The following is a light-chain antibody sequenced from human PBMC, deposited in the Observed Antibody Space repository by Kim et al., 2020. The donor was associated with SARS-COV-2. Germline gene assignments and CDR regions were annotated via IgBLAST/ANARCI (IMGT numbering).Light chain of an antibody. J-gene: IGKJ4*01. Sequence: PGERATLSCRASQSVTASYFAWYQQTPGQAPMLIIYGAYSRTTGIPGMCSGSWSAADFTLTISRLEPEDLVVYCCQRYACSPPSFGGGNKV. V-gene: IGKV3-20*01. CDR1: QSVTASY. CDR3: QRYACSPPS. CDR2: GAY.